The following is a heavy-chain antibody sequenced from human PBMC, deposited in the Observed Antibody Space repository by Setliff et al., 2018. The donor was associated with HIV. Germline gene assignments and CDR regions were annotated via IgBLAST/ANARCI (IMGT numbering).Heavy chain of an antibody. CDR3: ARGRCTGGTCSGRYSYLRIDV. V-gene: IGHV4-34*01. CDR1: GGTFSDYS. Sequence: ETLSLTCAVYGGTFSDYSWTWIRRPPGKGLEWIGEIHHSGRTEYNPSLTSRISMSVDSSENQFSLRMSSVAAADTAVYYCARGRCTGGTCSGRYSYLRIDVWGKGTTVTVSS. J-gene: IGHJ6*03. CDR2: IHHSGRT. D-gene: IGHD2-8*02.